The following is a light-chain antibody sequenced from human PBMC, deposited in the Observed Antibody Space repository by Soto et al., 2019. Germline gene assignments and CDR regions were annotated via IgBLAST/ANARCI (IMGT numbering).Light chain of an antibody. Sequence: QSALTQPASVSGSPGQSITISCTGTNSDVGGYNYVSWYQQHPGKAPKLMIYDVSYRPSGISNRFSGSKSGNTASLTISGLQAEDEADYYCSSYTTSRLYVFGAGTKLTVL. V-gene: IGLV2-14*01. CDR3: SSYTTSRLYV. CDR2: DVS. J-gene: IGLJ1*01. CDR1: NSDVGGYNY.